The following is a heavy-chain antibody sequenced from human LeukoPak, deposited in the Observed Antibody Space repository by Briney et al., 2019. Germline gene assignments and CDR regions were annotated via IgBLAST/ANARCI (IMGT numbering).Heavy chain of an antibody. V-gene: IGHV1-24*01. CDR3: ATGCSSTSCPIDY. CDR1: GYTLTKLS. CDR2: FDPEDGET. J-gene: IGHJ4*02. D-gene: IGHD2-2*01. Sequence: ASVKVSCKVSGYTLTKLSMHWVRQAPGKGLEWMGGFDPEDGETIYAQKFQGRVTMTEDTSTDTAYMELSSLRSEDTAVYYCATGCSSTSCPIDYWGQGTLVTVSS.